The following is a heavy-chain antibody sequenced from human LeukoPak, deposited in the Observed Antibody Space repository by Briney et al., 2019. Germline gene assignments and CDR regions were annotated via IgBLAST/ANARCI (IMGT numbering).Heavy chain of an antibody. Sequence: SETLSLTCTVSGGSIGSGDYYWSWIRQPPGKGLEWIGYIYYSGSTYYNPSLKSRVTISVDTSKNQFSLKLSSVTAADTAVYYCARDHITMIVGYYGMDVWGQGTTVTVSS. CDR2: IYYSGST. CDR3: ARDHITMIVGYYGMDV. CDR1: GGSIGSGDYY. D-gene: IGHD3-22*01. J-gene: IGHJ6*02. V-gene: IGHV4-30-4*01.